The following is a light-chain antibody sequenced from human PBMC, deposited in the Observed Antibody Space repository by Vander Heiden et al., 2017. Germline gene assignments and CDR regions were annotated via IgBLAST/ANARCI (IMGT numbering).Light chain of an antibody. J-gene: IGKJ4*01. CDR1: QSISRY. CDR3: QQSVSSPLT. V-gene: IGKV1-39*01. Sequence: DIQMTQSPSSLSASVGYRVTITCRERQSISRYLNWFQQKPGKAPNLLIYVAFSLQSGVPSRFSGSVSGTDFTLTSSSLQPEDFASYYCQQSVSSPLTFGGGTKVEIK. CDR2: VAF.